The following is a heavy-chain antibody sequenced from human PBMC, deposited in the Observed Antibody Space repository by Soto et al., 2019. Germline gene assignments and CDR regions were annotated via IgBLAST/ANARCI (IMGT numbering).Heavy chain of an antibody. D-gene: IGHD3-10*01. Sequence: ASVKVSCKASGGTFSSYAISWVRQAPGQGLEWMGGFNPIFETANYAQKFQGRVTITADESTNTAYMELSSLRSEDTAVYYCTRGITLIRGVIPPGYYYGMDVWGQGTTVTVSS. CDR1: GGTFSSYA. CDR3: TRGITLIRGVIPPGYYYGMDV. CDR2: FNPIFETA. V-gene: IGHV1-69*13. J-gene: IGHJ6*02.